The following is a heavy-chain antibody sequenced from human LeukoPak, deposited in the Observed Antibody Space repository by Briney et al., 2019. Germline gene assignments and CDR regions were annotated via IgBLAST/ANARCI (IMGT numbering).Heavy chain of an antibody. CDR1: GGSISSYY. Sequence: PSETLSLTCTVSGGSISSYYWSWIRQPPGKGLERIGYIYYSGSTNYNPSLKSRVTISVDTSKNQFSLKLSSVTAADTAVYYCARVGYDSSGYLYGMDVWGQGTTVTVSS. CDR3: ARVGYDSSGYLYGMDV. V-gene: IGHV4-59*01. D-gene: IGHD3-22*01. CDR2: IYYSGST. J-gene: IGHJ6*02.